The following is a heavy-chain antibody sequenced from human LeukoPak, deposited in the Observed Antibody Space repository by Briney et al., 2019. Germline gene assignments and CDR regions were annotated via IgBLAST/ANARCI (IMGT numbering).Heavy chain of an antibody. V-gene: IGHV5-10-1*01. D-gene: IGHD3-16*01. CDR1: GYSFTTYW. Sequence: PGESLKISCKASGYSFTTYWISWVRPMPGKGLEWMGKIDPSDSYINYNSSFQGHVTISADKSISTAYLQWSSLQASDTAIYYCARHPESYASSDYWGQGTLVTVSS. CDR3: ARHPESYASSDY. CDR2: IDPSDSYI. J-gene: IGHJ4*02.